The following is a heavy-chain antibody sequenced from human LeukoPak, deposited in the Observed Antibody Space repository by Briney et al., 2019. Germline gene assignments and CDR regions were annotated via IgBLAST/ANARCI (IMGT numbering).Heavy chain of an antibody. CDR2: INPSGGST. CDR1: GYTFTSYY. V-gene: IGHV1-46*01. Sequence: GASVKVSCKASGYTFTSYYMHWVRQAPGQGLEWMGIINPSGGSTSYAQKFQGRVTMTRDTSTSTVYMELSSLRSEDTAVYYCARGYCSGGSCDTPYYYYGMDVWGKGTTVTVSS. J-gene: IGHJ6*04. CDR3: ARGYCSGGSCDTPYYYYGMDV. D-gene: IGHD2-15*01.